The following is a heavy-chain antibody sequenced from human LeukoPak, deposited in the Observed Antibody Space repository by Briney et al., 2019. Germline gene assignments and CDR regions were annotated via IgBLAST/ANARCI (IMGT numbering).Heavy chain of an antibody. CDR1: GFTFSSYE. Sequence: GGSLRLSCAASGFTFSSYEMNWVRQAPGKGLEWVSYISSSGSTLYYADSVKGRFTISRDNAKNSLYLQMNSLRAEDTAVYYCARGALEMATITSPYYFDYWGQGTLVTVSS. D-gene: IGHD5-24*01. CDR2: ISSSGSTL. CDR3: ARGALEMATITSPYYFDY. V-gene: IGHV3-48*03. J-gene: IGHJ4*02.